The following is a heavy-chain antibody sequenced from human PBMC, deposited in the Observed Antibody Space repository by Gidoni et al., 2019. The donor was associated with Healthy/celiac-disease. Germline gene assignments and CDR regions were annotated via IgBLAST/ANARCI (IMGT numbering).Heavy chain of an antibody. V-gene: IGHV3-21*01. CDR2: ISSSSSYI. CDR3: ARAPAYYYYMDV. CDR1: VFTFSSYS. J-gene: IGHJ6*03. Sequence: EVQLVESGGGLVKPGGSLRLSCAASVFTFSSYSMNWVRQAPGKGLEWVSSISSSSSYIYYADSVKGRFTISRDNAKNSLYLQMNSLRAEDTAVYYCARAPAYYYYMDVWGKGTTVTVSS.